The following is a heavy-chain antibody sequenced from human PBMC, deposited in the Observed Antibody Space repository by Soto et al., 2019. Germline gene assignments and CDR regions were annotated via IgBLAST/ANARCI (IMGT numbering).Heavy chain of an antibody. CDR2: VNPSGGHT. CDR1: GDTFTDYY. D-gene: IGHD2-21*02. Sequence: VQLMQSGAEVKKPGASVKVSCKASGDTFTDYYIHWVRQAPGQGLEWMGTVNPSGGHTTYAQHFLGRVTMTWDTSTSTLYMELTSLTSDDTAIYYCARGGHVVVVTAALDYWGQGTLVTVSS. V-gene: IGHV1-46*01. CDR3: ARGGHVVVVTAALDY. J-gene: IGHJ4*02.